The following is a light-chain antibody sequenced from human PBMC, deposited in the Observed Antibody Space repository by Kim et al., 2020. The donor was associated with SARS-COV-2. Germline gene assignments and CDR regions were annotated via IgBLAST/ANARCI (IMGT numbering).Light chain of an antibody. CDR1: QNVDNW. J-gene: IGKJ1*01. CDR3: QQYYSFWT. V-gene: IGKV1-5*01. CDR2: DAS. Sequence: DIQVTQSPSTLSASVGDRVTITCRASQNVDNWFAWFQQKPGQAPRLLIHDASTLEDGVPSRFSGSGSGTEFSLTISGLQADDFATYYCQQYYSFWTFGQGTKVDIK.